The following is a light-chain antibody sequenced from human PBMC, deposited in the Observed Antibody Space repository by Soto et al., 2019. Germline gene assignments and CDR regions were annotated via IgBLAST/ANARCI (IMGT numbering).Light chain of an antibody. CDR2: EVS. Sequence: QSALTQPPSASGSPGQSVTISCTGTSSVIGGYNYVSWYQQHPGKAPKLMIYEVSKRPSGVPDRFSGSKSGNTASLTVSGLQAEDEADYYCSSYAGSNIVVFGTGTKVTVL. J-gene: IGLJ1*01. CDR3: SSYAGSNIVV. CDR1: SSVIGGYNY. V-gene: IGLV2-8*01.